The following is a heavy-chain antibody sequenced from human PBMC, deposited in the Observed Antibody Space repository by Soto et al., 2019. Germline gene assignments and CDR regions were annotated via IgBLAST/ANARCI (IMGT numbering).Heavy chain of an antibody. J-gene: IGHJ4*02. CDR1: GCTFRDHG. CDR2: RRSNRFGAGT. D-gene: IGHD2-15*01. Sequence: GGSLRLSGTGSGCTFRDHGLSWVRQAPGKGLEWLGFRRSNRFGAGTEIAASVKGRFSISRDDSNITAYLQMNSLQSEDTAVYHCATGTGHCSGGGCYSIDSWRRRTLVTVSS. CDR3: ATGTGHCSGGGCYSIDS. V-gene: IGHV3-49*04.